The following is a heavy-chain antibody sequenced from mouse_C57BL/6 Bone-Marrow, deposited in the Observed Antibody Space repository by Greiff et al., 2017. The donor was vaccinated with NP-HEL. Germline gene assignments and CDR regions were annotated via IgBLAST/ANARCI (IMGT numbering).Heavy chain of an antibody. Sequence: VQGVESGAELARPGASVKLSCKASGYTFTSYGISWVKQRTGQGLEWIGERYPRSGNTYYNEKFKGKATLTADKSSSTAYMELRSLTSEDSAVYFCARWKFITTYFDVWGTGTTVTVSS. CDR2: RYPRSGNT. V-gene: IGHV1-81*01. J-gene: IGHJ1*03. CDR1: GYTFTSYG. CDR3: ARWKFITTYFDV. D-gene: IGHD1-1*01.